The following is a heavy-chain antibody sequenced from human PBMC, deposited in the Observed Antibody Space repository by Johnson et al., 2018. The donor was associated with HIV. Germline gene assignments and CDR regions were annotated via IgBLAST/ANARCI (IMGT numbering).Heavy chain of an antibody. V-gene: IGHV3-33*08. Sequence: QMMLVESGGGVVQPGRSLRLSCAASGFTFSSYGMHWVRQAPGKGLEWVAFIRYDGSEKYYVDSVKGRFTISRDNAKNSLYLQMNSLRAEDTAVYYCASSNVVGYSNYPDAFDIWGQGTMVTVSS. CDR1: GFTFSSYG. CDR2: IRYDGSEK. D-gene: IGHD6-13*01. J-gene: IGHJ3*02. CDR3: ASSNVVGYSNYPDAFDI.